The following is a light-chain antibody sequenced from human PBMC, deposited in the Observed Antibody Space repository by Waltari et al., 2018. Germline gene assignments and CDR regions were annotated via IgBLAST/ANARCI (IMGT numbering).Light chain of an antibody. CDR3: AAWDDSLSVWV. V-gene: IGLV1-47*01. J-gene: IGLJ3*02. Sequence: QSVLTQPPSASGIPGQRVTISCSGGRSNIGNNYVFWYQQFPGTAPKLLIYRIYQRPSGVPDRFSGSKSGTSASLAISGLRSEDEADYYCAAWDDSLSVWVFGGGTKLTVL. CDR1: RSNIGNNY. CDR2: RIY.